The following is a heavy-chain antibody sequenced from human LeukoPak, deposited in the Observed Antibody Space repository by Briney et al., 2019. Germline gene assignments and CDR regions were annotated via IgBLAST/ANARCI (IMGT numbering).Heavy chain of an antibody. J-gene: IGHJ6*02. CDR2: INPNSGGT. Sequence: ASVKVSCKASGYTFTGYYMHWVRQAPGQGLEWMGWINPNSGGTNYAQKFQGWVTMTRDTSISTAYMELNRLRSDDTAVYYCARGDELVPYYYYGMDVWGQGTTVTVSS. CDR1: GYTFTGYY. V-gene: IGHV1-2*04. D-gene: IGHD6-13*01. CDR3: ARGDELVPYYYYGMDV.